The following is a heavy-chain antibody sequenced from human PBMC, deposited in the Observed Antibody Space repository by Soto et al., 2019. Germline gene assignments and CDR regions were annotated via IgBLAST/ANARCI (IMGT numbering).Heavy chain of an antibody. CDR1: GFTFSSYA. Sequence: EVQLLESGGGLVQPGGSLRLSCAASGFTFSSYAMSWVRQAPGKGLEWVSDISGSGGSTYYADSVKGRFTISRDNSKNTLYPQMNSRRAEDTAVYYCARTRTRPTWFDPWGQGTLVTVSS. CDR2: ISGSGGST. D-gene: IGHD1-7*01. J-gene: IGHJ5*02. CDR3: ARTRTRPTWFDP. V-gene: IGHV3-23*01.